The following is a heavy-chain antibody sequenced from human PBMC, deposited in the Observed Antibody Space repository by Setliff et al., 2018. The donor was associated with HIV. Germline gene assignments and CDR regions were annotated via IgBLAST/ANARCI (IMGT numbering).Heavy chain of an antibody. Sequence: PSETLSLTCPVSGGSTTSGGYYWSWIRQHPGKGLEYIGYIYYSGSTYYNPSLKSRVTMSIDTSTQQFFLNVTSVTAADTAVYYCAGFSYNFWVYRFDPWGQGALVTVSS. D-gene: IGHD3-3*01. J-gene: IGHJ5*02. CDR3: AGFSYNFWVYRFDP. CDR1: GGSTTSGGYY. CDR2: IYYSGST. V-gene: IGHV4-31*03.